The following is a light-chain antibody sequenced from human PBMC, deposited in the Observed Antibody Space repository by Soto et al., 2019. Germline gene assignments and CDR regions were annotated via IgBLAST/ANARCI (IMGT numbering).Light chain of an antibody. CDR3: CSYAGSDTFV. CDR2: DVS. V-gene: IGLV2-11*01. CDR1: SSDVGGYSY. J-gene: IGLJ1*01. Sequence: QSALTQPHSVSGSPGQSVTISCTGTSSDVGGYSYVSWFQHRPGKAPKLLISDVSDRPSGVPDRFSGSKSGNTASLTISGLQADDEADYYCCSYAGSDTFVFGSGTKLTVL.